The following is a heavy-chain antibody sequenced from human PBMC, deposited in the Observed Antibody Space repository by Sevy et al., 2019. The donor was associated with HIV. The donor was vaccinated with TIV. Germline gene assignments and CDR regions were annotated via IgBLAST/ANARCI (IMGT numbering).Heavy chain of an antibody. CDR2: ISAYNGNT. CDR1: GYTFTSYG. CDR3: ARVDPGLPYSGSPLGRFDY. V-gene: IGHV1-18*01. D-gene: IGHD1-26*01. J-gene: IGHJ4*02. Sequence: ASVKVSCKASGYTFTSYGISWVRQAPGQGLEWMGWISAYNGNTNYAQKLQGRVTMTTDTSTSTAYMELRSLRSDDTAVYYCARVDPGLPYSGSPLGRFDYWGQGTLVTVSS.